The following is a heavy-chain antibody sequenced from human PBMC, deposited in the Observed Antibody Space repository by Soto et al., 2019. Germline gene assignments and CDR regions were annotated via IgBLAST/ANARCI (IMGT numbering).Heavy chain of an antibody. V-gene: IGHV3-64*04. CDR2: ISSIRDNT. CDR1: GFTFSSYA. Sequence: GGSLRLSCSASGFTFSSYAMHWVRQAPGKGLQYVASISSIRDNTYYADSVKGRFTISRDNSKNTLYLQVHSLRAEDTAVYYCARKMAGTSGDLSFWLEDYSYYGMDVWGQGTTVTVSS. J-gene: IGHJ6*02. CDR3: ARKMAGTSGDLSFWLEDYSYYGMDV. D-gene: IGHD6-19*01.